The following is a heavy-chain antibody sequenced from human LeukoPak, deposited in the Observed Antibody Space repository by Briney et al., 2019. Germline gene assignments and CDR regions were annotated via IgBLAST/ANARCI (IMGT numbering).Heavy chain of an antibody. J-gene: IGHJ3*02. V-gene: IGHV3-30*04. CDR2: ILHDGSNK. CDR1: GFTFSNYA. CDR3: ARRNPYDILTGYGAFDI. Sequence: GGSLRLSCAASGFTFSNYAMHWVRQAPGKGLEWVAVILHDGSNKYADSVKGRFTISRDNSKSTLYLQMNSLRAEDTAVYYCARRNPYDILTGYGAFDIWGQGTMVTVSS. D-gene: IGHD3-9*01.